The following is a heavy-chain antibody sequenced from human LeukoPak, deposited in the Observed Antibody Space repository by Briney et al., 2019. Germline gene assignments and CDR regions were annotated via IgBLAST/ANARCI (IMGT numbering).Heavy chain of an antibody. CDR1: GGSISSSSYY. CDR3: ARDYSSSSDYYYYYMDV. V-gene: IGHV4-39*07. J-gene: IGHJ6*03. CDR2: IYYSGST. D-gene: IGHD6-6*01. Sequence: SETLSLTCTVSGGSISSSSYYWGWIRQPPGKGLEWIGSIYYSGSTYYNPSLKSRVTMSVDTSKNQFSLKLSSVTAADTAVYYCARDYSSSSDYYYYYMDVWGKGTTVTVSS.